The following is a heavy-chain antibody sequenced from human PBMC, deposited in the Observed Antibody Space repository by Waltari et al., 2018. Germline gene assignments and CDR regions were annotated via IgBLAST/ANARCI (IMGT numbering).Heavy chain of an antibody. CDR1: GGSFSGYY. J-gene: IGHJ6*03. V-gene: IGHV4-34*01. D-gene: IGHD2-2*01. Sequence: QVQLQQWGAGLMKPSETLSLTCAVYGGSFSGYYWSWIRQPPGKGLEWIGEINHSGSTNYNPSLKSRVTISVDTSKNQFSLKLSSVTAADTAVYYCARGPGVVPQWRPGYYMDVWGKGTTVTISS. CDR2: INHSGST. CDR3: ARGPGVVPQWRPGYYMDV.